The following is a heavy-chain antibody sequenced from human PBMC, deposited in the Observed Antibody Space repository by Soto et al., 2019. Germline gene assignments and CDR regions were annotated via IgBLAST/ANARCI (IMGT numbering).Heavy chain of an antibody. CDR1: GFTFSSYA. J-gene: IGHJ4*02. CDR3: AKVPWWYDSRQTSDY. D-gene: IGHD3-22*01. Sequence: GGSLSLSCAASGFTFSSYAMTWVRQAPGKGLEWVSAISGSGGSTYYADSVKGQFTISRDNSKNTLYLQMNSLRAEDTAVYYCAKVPWWYDSRQTSDYWGQGTLVTVSS. CDR2: ISGSGGST. V-gene: IGHV3-23*01.